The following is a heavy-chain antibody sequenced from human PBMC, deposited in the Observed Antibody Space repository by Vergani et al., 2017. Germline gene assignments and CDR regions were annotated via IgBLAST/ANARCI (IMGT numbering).Heavy chain of an antibody. CDR2: INSDGSST. V-gene: IGHV3/OR16-13*01. Sequence: EVQLVESGGGLVQPGGSLRLSCAASGFTFSSYWMHWVRQAPGKGLVWVSRINSDGSSTSYADSVKGRFTISRDNSKNTRYLQMNSLRAEDTAVYYCAREGARIAADFDYWGQGTLVTVSS. D-gene: IGHD6-13*01. CDR1: GFTFSSYW. J-gene: IGHJ4*02. CDR3: AREGARIAADFDY.